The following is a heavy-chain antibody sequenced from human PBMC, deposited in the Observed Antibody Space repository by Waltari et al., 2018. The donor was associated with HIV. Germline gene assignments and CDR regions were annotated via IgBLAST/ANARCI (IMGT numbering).Heavy chain of an antibody. CDR3: ARGWSTSSFGP. CDR1: GYTFTTYA. V-gene: IGHV7-4-1*02. Sequence: QVQLVQSGSELKKPGASVKVSCKASGYTFTTYAINWVRQAPGHGLEWMGWINTKTGNPTYATGFTGRFVFSLDTSVSTAYLQISSLKAEDTAVYYCARGWSTSSFGPWGQGTLVTVSS. J-gene: IGHJ5*02. D-gene: IGHD2-2*01. CDR2: INTKTGNP.